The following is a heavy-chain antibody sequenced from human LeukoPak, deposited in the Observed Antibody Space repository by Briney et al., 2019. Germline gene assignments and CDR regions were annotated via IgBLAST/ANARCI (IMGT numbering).Heavy chain of an antibody. Sequence: SETLSLTCAVYGGSFSGYYWSWIRQPPGKGLEWIGEINHSGSTNYNPSLKSRVTISVDTSKNQFSLKLSSVTAADTAVYYCARHGSSWYEKDYFDYWGQGTLVTVSS. CDR2: INHSGST. J-gene: IGHJ4*02. V-gene: IGHV4-34*01. CDR1: GGSFSGYY. D-gene: IGHD6-13*01. CDR3: ARHGSSWYEKDYFDY.